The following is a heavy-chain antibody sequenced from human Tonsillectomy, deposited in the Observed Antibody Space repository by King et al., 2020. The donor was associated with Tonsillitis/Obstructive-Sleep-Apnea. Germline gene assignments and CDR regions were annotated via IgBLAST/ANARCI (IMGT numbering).Heavy chain of an antibody. J-gene: IGHJ6*03. CDR2: IFSNEGK. V-gene: IGHV2-26*01. CDR1: GFSLSNARMG. CDR3: ARMGSYYYMDV. Sequence: TLKESGPVLVKPTETLTLTCTVSGFSLSNARMGVSWIRQPPGKALEWLAHIFSNEGKSYRTTLKSRLTISTETSKSQVVLTMTNMDPVDTATYYCARMGSYYYMDVWGKGTTVTVSS.